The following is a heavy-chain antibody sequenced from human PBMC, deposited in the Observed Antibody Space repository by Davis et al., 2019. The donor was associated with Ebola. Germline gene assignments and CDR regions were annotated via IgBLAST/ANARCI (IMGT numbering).Heavy chain of an antibody. CDR2: IYYSGST. J-gene: IGHJ2*01. D-gene: IGHD3-16*02. CDR1: GGSVSSGSCY. V-gene: IGHV4-61*01. CDR3: ASTHLGELSLYGDWYFDL. Sequence: SETLSLTCTVSGGSVSSGSCYWSWIRQPPGKGLEWIGYIYYSGSTNYNPSLKSRVTISVDTSKNQFSLKLSSVTAADTAVYYCASTHLGELSLYGDWYFDLWGRGTLVTVSS.